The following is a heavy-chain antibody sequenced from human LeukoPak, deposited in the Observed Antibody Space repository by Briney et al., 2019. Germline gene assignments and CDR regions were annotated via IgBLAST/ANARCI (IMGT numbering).Heavy chain of an antibody. V-gene: IGHV4-34*01. D-gene: IGHD3-3*01. J-gene: IGHJ6*02. CDR1: GGSFSGYY. CDR2: INHSGST. Sequence: SETLSLTCAVYGGSFSGYYWSWIRQPPGKGPEWIGEINHSGSTNYNPSLKSRVTISVDTSKNQFSLKLSSVTAADTAVYYCASGRFLEWLLYQRAYYYGMDVWGQGTTVTVSS. CDR3: ASGRFLEWLLYQRAYYYGMDV.